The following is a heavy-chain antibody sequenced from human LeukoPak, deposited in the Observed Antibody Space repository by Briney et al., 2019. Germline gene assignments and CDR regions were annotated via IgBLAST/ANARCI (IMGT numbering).Heavy chain of an antibody. CDR1: GYTFTGYY. CDR3: ARDQEIVVVMPDAFDI. CDR2: INPNSGGT. V-gene: IGHV1-2*02. J-gene: IGHJ3*02. D-gene: IGHD3-22*01. Sequence: ASVKVSCKASGYTFTGYYMHWVRQAPGQGLEWMGWINPNSGGTNYAQKFQGRVTMTRDTSISTAYMELSRLRSDDTAVYYCARDQEIVVVMPDAFDIWGQGTMVTVSS.